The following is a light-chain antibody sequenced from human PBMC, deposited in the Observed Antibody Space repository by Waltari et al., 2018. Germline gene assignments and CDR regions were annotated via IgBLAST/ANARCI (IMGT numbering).Light chain of an antibody. J-gene: IGKJ1*01. CDR2: SAS. Sequence: DIQMTQSPSSLSASVGDTVTITCQASQGIGNNLNWYQQKPGKAPKLLIYSASSLQRGIPSRFSGSGSGTDFTLTISSLQPEDVATYYCQKYNSAPWTFGQGTKVEIK. V-gene: IGKV1-27*01. CDR3: QKYNSAPWT. CDR1: QGIGNN.